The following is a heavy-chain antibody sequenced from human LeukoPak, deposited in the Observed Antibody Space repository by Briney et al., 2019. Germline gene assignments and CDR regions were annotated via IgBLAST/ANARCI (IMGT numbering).Heavy chain of an antibody. Sequence: PGGSLRLSCAASGFTFSTYALTWVRQVPGKGLEWVSTIGGSGGVTYYADSVKGRFTISRDNSKNTLYLQMNSLRAEDTAVYYCAKDGRGGDCTSASCTNWFGPWGQGTLVTVSS. CDR3: AKDGRGGDCTSASCTNWFGP. CDR2: IGGSGGVT. V-gene: IGHV3-23*01. CDR1: GFTFSTYA. D-gene: IGHD2-2*01. J-gene: IGHJ5*02.